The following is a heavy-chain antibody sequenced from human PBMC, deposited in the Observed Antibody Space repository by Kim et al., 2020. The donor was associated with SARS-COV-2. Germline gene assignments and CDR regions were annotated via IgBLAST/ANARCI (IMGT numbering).Heavy chain of an antibody. CDR2: ISNDGSEQ. J-gene: IGHJ4*02. CDR1: GFSFSSYR. CDR3: ARISVTTLGGPFDY. Sequence: GGSLRLSCAASGFSFSSYRMHWVRQAPGKGLEWVRAISNDGSEQYYPDSMKGRFTISRDNSMNTLDLQMNGLRTEDTAVYYCARISVTTLGGPFDYWGQGTLVIVSS. D-gene: IGHD4-17*01. V-gene: IGHV3-30*04.